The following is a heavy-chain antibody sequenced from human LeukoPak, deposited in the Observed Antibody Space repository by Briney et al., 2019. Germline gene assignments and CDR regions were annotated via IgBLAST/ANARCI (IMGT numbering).Heavy chain of an antibody. CDR3: AKLTGYSSGWFDY. Sequence: GGSLRLSCAASGFTFSSHAMSWVRQAPGKGLEWVSAVSGSGGGTYYADSVKGRFTISRDNSKNTLYLQMNSLRAEDTAVYYCAKLTGYSSGWFDYWGQGTLVTVSS. J-gene: IGHJ4*02. D-gene: IGHD6-19*01. V-gene: IGHV3-23*01. CDR2: VSGSGGGT. CDR1: GFTFSSHA.